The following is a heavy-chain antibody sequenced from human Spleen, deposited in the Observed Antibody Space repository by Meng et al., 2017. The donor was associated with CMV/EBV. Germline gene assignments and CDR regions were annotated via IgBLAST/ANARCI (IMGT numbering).Heavy chain of an antibody. Sequence: QVQLQQWGPGLVKPSQTLSLTCTVSGGSISSSNYYWSWIRQPPGKGLEWSGHIYNSGSTYYNPSLKSRITISVDTSKNQFSLKLSSVTAADTAVYYCARGQKGYFDLWGRGALVTVSS. CDR3: ARGQKGYFDL. V-gene: IGHV4-30-4*01. CDR2: IYNSGST. CDR1: GGSISSSNYY. J-gene: IGHJ2*01.